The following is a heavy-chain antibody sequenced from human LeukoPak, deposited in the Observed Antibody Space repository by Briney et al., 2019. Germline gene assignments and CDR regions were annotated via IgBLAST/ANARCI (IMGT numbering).Heavy chain of an antibody. D-gene: IGHD3-16*01. J-gene: IGHJ4*02. V-gene: IGHV3-23*01. CDR1: GFTFSSYA. Sequence: GGSLRLSCAASGFTFSSYAMSWVRQAPGKGLEWVSVISGSGGYTNYADSVKGRFTISRDNAKNSLYLQMNSLRAEDTAVYYCARDGGWQDDYWGQGTLVTVSS. CDR3: ARDGGWQDDY. CDR2: ISGSGGYT.